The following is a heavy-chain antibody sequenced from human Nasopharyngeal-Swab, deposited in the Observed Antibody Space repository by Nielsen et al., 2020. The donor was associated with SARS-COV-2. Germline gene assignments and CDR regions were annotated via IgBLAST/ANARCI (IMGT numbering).Heavy chain of an antibody. CDR1: DGSISSYY. D-gene: IGHD5-24*01. J-gene: IGHJ4*02. Sequence: SETLSLTCTVSDGSISSYYWSWIRQSAGKGLEWIGRIYASGSSNYNPSFNSRVTMSVNTSKNQFSLKLTSVTAADTAIYYCARGQDAYKTGYWGQGTLVTVSS. CDR3: ARGQDAYKTGY. V-gene: IGHV4-4*07. CDR2: IYASGSS.